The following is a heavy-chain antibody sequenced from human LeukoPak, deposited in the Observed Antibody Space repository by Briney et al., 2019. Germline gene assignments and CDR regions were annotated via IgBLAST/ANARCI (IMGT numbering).Heavy chain of an antibody. CDR2: INAGNGNT. D-gene: IGHD4-17*01. CDR1: GYTFTSNV. V-gene: IGHV1-3*01. Sequence: ASVKVSCKASGYTFTSNVIHWVRRAPGQRLEWMGWINAGNGNTKYSQKFQGRVTITRDTSASTAYMELSSLRSEDTAVYYCARDPRFDYAEGMDVWGQGTTVTVSS. CDR3: ARDPRFDYAEGMDV. J-gene: IGHJ6*02.